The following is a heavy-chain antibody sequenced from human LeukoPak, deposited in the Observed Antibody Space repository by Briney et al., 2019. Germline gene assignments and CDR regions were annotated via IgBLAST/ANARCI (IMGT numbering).Heavy chain of an antibody. CDR3: AKPTRYCSGGSCYPPAFDI. V-gene: IGHV3-30*02. Sequence: GGSLRLSCAASGFTFSSYGMHWVRQAPGKGLEWVAFIRYDGSNKYYADSVKGRFTISRDNSKNTLYLQMNSLRAEDTAVDSCAKPTRYCSGGSCYPPAFDIWGQGTMVTVSS. CDR2: IRYDGSNK. D-gene: IGHD2-15*01. J-gene: IGHJ3*02. CDR1: GFTFSSYG.